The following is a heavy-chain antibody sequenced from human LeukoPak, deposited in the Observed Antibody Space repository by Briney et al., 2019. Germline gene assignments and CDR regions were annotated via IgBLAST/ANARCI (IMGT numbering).Heavy chain of an antibody. CDR1: GFTFSSYA. CDR3: AQRGRGAAAAFDY. V-gene: IGHV3-23*01. J-gene: IGHJ4*02. Sequence: GGSLRLSCAASGFTFSSYAMSWVRQAPGKGLEWVSAIGGSGGSTYYADSVKGRFTISRDNSKNTLYLQMNSLRAEDTAVYYCAQRGRGAAAAFDYWGQGTLVTVSS. CDR2: IGGSGGST. D-gene: IGHD6-13*01.